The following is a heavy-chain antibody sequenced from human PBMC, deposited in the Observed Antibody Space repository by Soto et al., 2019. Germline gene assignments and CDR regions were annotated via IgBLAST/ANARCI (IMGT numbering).Heavy chain of an antibody. CDR3: TTDVGLIYYYYYGMDV. D-gene: IGHD3-10*01. V-gene: IGHV3-15*01. CDR1: GFTFSNAW. Sequence: PGVSLRLSWAASGFTFSNAWMSWVRQAPGKGLEWVGRIKSKTDGGTTDYAAPVKGRFTISRDDSKNTLYLQMNSLKTEDTAVYYCTTDVGLIYYYYYGMDVRGKGTTVTVSS. J-gene: IGHJ6*04. CDR2: IKSKTDGGTT.